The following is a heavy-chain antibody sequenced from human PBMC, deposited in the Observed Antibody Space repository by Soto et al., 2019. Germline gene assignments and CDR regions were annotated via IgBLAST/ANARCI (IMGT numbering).Heavy chain of an antibody. CDR3: ARGGGYSYGYGGGVDY. CDR1: GYTXTXYA. D-gene: IGHD5-18*01. Sequence: QVQLXXXXAEVKKPGASVKVSCKASGYTXTXYAMHWVRQAPGXXXXXXGWITAGNGNTKYSQKFQGRVTITRDTSASTAYMELSSLRSEDTAVYYCARGGGYSYGYGGGVDYWGQGTLVTVSS. CDR2: ITAGNGNT. J-gene: IGHJ4*02. V-gene: IGHV1-3*01.